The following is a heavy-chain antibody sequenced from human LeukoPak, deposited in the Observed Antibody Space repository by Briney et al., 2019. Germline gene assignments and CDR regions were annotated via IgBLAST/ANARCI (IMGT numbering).Heavy chain of an antibody. V-gene: IGHV3-9*03. CDR1: GFTFDDYA. CDR2: ISWNSGNI. D-gene: IGHD6-13*01. J-gene: IGHJ4*02. CDR3: VKDAGSSWSSFDY. Sequence: GGSLRLSCAASGFTFDDYAMYWVRQGPGKGLEWVSGISWNSGNIGYADSVKGRFTISRDNAKNSLYLQMNSLRAEDMALYYCVKDAGSSWSSFDYWGQGTLVTVSS.